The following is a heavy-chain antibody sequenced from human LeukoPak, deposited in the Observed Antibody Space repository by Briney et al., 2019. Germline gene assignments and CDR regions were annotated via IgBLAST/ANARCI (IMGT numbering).Heavy chain of an antibody. V-gene: IGHV4-39*01. CDR2: IYDSGST. CDR3: ARHYGP. J-gene: IGHJ5*02. D-gene: IGHD3-10*01. Sequence: PGGSLRLSCAGFGFTFRNYGMNWVRQPPGRGLEWIGSIYDSGSTYYNPSLKSRVTISVDTSKNQFSLKLNSVTAADTAVYYCARHYGPWGQGTLVTVSS. CDR1: GFTFRNYGMN.